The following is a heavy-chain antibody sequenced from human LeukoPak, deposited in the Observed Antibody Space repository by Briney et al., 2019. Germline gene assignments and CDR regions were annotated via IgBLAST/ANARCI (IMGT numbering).Heavy chain of an antibody. V-gene: IGHV3-66*02. CDR2: IYGGGTT. J-gene: IGHJ3*02. CDR3: AGGWGTFDI. Sequence: PGGSLRLSCAASGFSVSVNYMSWVRQAPGKGLEWVSVIYGGGTTNYADSVKGRFTMSRDNSKNTLYLQMNSLRPEDTAVYYCAGGWGTFDIWGQGTMVTVSS. CDR1: GFSVSVNY. D-gene: IGHD6-19*01.